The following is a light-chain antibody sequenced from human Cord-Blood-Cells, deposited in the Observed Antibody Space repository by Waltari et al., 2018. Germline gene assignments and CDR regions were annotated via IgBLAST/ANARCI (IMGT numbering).Light chain of an antibody. J-gene: IGKJ4*01. CDR1: QSVSSY. V-gene: IGKV3-11*01. Sequence: EIVLTQSPATLSLSPGERATLSCRASQSVSSYLAWYQQKPGQAPRLLIYDISNRATGIPARFSGSGSGTDFTLTISSLEPEDFAVYYCQQRSNWPLTFGGGTKVEIK. CDR2: DIS. CDR3: QQRSNWPLT.